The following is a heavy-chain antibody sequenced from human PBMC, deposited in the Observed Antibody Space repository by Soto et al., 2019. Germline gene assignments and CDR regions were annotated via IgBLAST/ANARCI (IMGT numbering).Heavy chain of an antibody. J-gene: IGHJ6*02. CDR2: IYYSGST. D-gene: IGHD3-9*01. CDR3: ARVLRYFDVESDYYYFYGMDV. Sequence: WETLSLTCTVSGGSISSYYWSWIRQPPVKVLEWIGYIYYSGSTNYNPSLKSRVTISVDTSKNQFSLKLSSVTAADTAVYYCARVLRYFDVESDYYYFYGMDVWGQGTTVTVYS. CDR1: GGSISSYY. V-gene: IGHV4-59*01.